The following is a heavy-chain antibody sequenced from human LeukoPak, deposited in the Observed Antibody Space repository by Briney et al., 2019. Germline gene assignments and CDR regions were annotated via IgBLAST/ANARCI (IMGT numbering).Heavy chain of an antibody. D-gene: IGHD7-27*01. Sequence: QPGGSLRLSCAASGFTFSNSALNWVPQAPGKGLEGVSTIANSGDNTYYADSVKGRFTISRDNFRNTLYLQMNSLRAEDTAVYYCAGDARSLWFDPWGQGTLVTVSS. CDR2: IANSGDNT. J-gene: IGHJ5*02. V-gene: IGHV3-23*01. CDR1: GFTFSNSA. CDR3: AGDARSLWFDP.